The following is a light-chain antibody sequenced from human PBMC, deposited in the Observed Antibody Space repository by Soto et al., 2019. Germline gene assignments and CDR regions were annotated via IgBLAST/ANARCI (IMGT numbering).Light chain of an antibody. CDR1: QSTDSW. V-gene: IGKV1-5*01. CDR2: DAS. J-gene: IGKJ1*01. Sequence: DIQMTQSPSTLSASVGDRVTMTCRASQSTDSWLAWYQQKPGKAPKLLIYDASSLESGVPSRFGGSVSGTEFTLTITSLQPDDFATYYCQQYNSYWETFGQGTKVEIK. CDR3: QQYNSYWET.